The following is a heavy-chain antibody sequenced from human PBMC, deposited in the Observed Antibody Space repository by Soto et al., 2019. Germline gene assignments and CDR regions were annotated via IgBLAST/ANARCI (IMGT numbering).Heavy chain of an antibody. V-gene: IGHV4-39*01. Sequence: EPLAITCTVSGGSVTNSSYYWGWIRQSPGKGLEWIGSVYYRGRSYSKSSVKSRVTISVDTSKNRFSLSLNSVTASDTAVYFCVSQRTTVPTQAYFDYWGPGALVTVS. CDR3: VSQRTTVPTQAYFDY. CDR2: VYYRGRS. CDR1: GGSVTNSSYY. D-gene: IGHD4-17*01. J-gene: IGHJ4*02.